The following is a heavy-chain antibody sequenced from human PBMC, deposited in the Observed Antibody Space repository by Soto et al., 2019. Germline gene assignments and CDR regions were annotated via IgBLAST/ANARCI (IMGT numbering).Heavy chain of an antibody. J-gene: IGHJ4*02. V-gene: IGHV1-3*01. CDR2: INAGNGNT. CDR3: AMGYSSSWPLFDY. CDR1: GYTFTSYA. D-gene: IGHD6-13*01. Sequence: ASVKVSCKASGYTFTSYAMHWVRQAPGQRLEWMGWINAGNGNTKYSQKFQGRVTITRDTSASTAYMELSSLRSEDTAVYYCAMGYSSSWPLFDYWGQGTLVTVSS.